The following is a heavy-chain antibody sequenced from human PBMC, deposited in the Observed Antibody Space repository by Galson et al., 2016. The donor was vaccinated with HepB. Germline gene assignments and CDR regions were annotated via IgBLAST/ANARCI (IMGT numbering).Heavy chain of an antibody. CDR1: GFTFSIHA. V-gene: IGHV3-23*01. J-gene: IGHJ4*02. CDR3: AKEDRAYCGGDWDY. Sequence: SLRLSCAASGFTFSIHAMTWVRQAPGKGLEWVSAISGSGGSTYYADSEKGRFTISRDNSKNTLYLQMNSLRAEDTAVYYCAKEDRAYCGGDWDYWGQGTLVTVSS. D-gene: IGHD2-21*02. CDR2: ISGSGGST.